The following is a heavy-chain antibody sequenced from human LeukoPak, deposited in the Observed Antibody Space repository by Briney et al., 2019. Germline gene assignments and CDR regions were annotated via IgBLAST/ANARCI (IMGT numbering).Heavy chain of an antibody. CDR2: IHYGGSA. CDR3: ARPYGGSTNFDY. Sequence: KPSETLSLTCTVSGGSISSSSYYWGWIRQPPGKGLEWIGSIHYGGSAYYNPSLKSRVTMSVDTSKNQFSLRLSSVTAADTAVYYCARPYGGSTNFDYWGQGTLVTVSS. D-gene: IGHD4-23*01. J-gene: IGHJ4*02. CDR1: GGSISSSSYY. V-gene: IGHV4-39*01.